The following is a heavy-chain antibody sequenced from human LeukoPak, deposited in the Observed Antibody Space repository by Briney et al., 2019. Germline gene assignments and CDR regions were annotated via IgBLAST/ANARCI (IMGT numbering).Heavy chain of an antibody. Sequence: SETLSLTCTVSGGSISSSSYYWGWIRQPPGKGLEWIGSIYYSGSTYYNPSLKSRVTISVDTSKNQFSLKLSSVTAADTAVYYCASAPLADSFLTCTNGVCYSPPHYWGQGTLVTVSS. CDR3: ASAPLADSFLTCTNGVCYSPPHY. D-gene: IGHD2-8*01. CDR1: GGSISSSSYY. CDR2: IYYSGST. J-gene: IGHJ4*02. V-gene: IGHV4-39*07.